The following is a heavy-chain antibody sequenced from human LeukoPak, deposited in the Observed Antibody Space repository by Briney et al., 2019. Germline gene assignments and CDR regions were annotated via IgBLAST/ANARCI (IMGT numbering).Heavy chain of an antibody. Sequence: PSETLSLTCTVSGGSISSYYWSWIRQPPGKGLEWIGYIYYSGSTNYNPSLKSRVTVSVDTSKNQFSLKLSSVTAADTAVYYCARSPRYCSGGSCYLKLDYWGQGTLVTVSS. CDR2: IYYSGST. CDR1: GGSISSYY. J-gene: IGHJ4*02. V-gene: IGHV4-59*01. D-gene: IGHD2-15*01. CDR3: ARSPRYCSGGSCYLKLDY.